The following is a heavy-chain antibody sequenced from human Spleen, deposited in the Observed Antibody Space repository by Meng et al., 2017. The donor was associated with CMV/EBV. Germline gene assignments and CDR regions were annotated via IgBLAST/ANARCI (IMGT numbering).Heavy chain of an antibody. J-gene: IGHJ4*02. CDR1: GGSISNIIYY. CDR3: ARRGVGATRRSFDY. V-gene: IGHV4-39*01. CDR2: AFHTGST. Sequence: SGGSISNIIYYWGWLRQPPGKGLEWIGSAFHTGSTDFNPSLRSRAIISVDTARNQFSLKLSSVTAADTAVYFCARRGVGATRRSFDYWGQGILVTVSS. D-gene: IGHD1-26*01.